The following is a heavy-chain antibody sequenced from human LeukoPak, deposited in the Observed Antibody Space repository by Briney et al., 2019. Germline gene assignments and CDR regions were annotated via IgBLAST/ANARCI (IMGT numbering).Heavy chain of an antibody. CDR1: GFTVSSNY. V-gene: IGHV3-66*01. D-gene: IGHD3-10*01. Sequence: GGSLRLSCAASGFTVSSNYMSWVRQAPGKGLEWVSVIYSGGSTYYADSVKGRFTISRDNSKNTLYLQMNSLRAEDTAVYYCARDRVGWFGEFHAFDIWGQGTMVTVSS. J-gene: IGHJ3*02. CDR3: ARDRVGWFGEFHAFDI. CDR2: IYSGGST.